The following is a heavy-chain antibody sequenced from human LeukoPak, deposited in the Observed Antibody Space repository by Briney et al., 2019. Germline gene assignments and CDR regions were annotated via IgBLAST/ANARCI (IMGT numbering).Heavy chain of an antibody. Sequence: GGSLRLSCAASGFTFSSYAMHWVRQAPGKGLEWVAVISYDGSNKYYADSVKGRFTISRDNSKNTLYLQMNSLRAEDTAVYYCARDEENGIFYWGQGTLVTVSS. CDR1: GFTFSSYA. V-gene: IGHV3-30*04. D-gene: IGHD1-14*01. J-gene: IGHJ4*02. CDR2: ISYDGSNK. CDR3: ARDEENGIFY.